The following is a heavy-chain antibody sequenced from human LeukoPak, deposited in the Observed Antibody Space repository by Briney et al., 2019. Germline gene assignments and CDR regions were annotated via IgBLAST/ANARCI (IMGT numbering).Heavy chain of an antibody. V-gene: IGHV4-39*07. Sequence: SETLSLTCTVSGGSISSYYWGWIRQPPGKGLEWIGSIYYSGSTYYNPSLKSRVTISVDTSKNQFSLKLSSVTAADTAVYYCAREHVDTHAYWGQGTLVTVSS. D-gene: IGHD5-18*01. CDR3: AREHVDTHAY. J-gene: IGHJ4*02. CDR1: GGSISSYY. CDR2: IYYSGST.